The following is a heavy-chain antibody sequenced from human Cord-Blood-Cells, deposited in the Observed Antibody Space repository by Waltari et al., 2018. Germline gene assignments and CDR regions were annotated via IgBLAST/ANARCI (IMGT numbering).Heavy chain of an antibody. Sequence: QVQLVQSGAEVKKPGASVKVSCKASGYTFTGYYMHWVRQAPGQGLGWMGWINPNSGGTNYAQKFQGRGTMTRDTSISTAYMELSRLRSDDTAVYYCARDRSGGAAAGRLDYWGQGTLVTVSS. D-gene: IGHD6-13*01. CDR2: INPNSGGT. CDR3: ARDRSGGAAAGRLDY. V-gene: IGHV1-2*02. CDR1: GYTFTGYY. J-gene: IGHJ4*02.